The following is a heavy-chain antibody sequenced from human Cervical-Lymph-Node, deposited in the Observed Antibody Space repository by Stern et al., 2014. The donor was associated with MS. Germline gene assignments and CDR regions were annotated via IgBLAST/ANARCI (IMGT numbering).Heavy chain of an antibody. J-gene: IGHJ4*02. V-gene: IGHV3-33*08. CDR2: IRSDGSTK. D-gene: IGHD4-11*01. CDR1: GFTFSAYG. CDR3: ARDRRTTKFFDF. Sequence: VQLVESGGGVVRPGRSLRLSCVASGFTFSAYGMHWVRQAPGKGLEWVAIIRSDGSTKDNADSVKCLFTISRDNSKNTLYLQMTSLRPDDTAVYYCARDRRTTKFFDFWGQGARVTVAS.